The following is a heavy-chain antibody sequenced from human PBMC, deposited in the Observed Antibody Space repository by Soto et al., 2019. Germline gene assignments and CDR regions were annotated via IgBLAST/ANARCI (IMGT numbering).Heavy chain of an antibody. CDR3: ARAPWIQLWLRFDY. V-gene: IGHV4-4*02. D-gene: IGHD5-18*01. CDR1: GGSISSSNW. J-gene: IGHJ4*02. CDR2: IYHSGST. Sequence: SETLSLTCAVSGGSISSSNWWSWVRQPPGKGLEWIGEIYHSGSTNYNPSLKSRVTISVDKSKNQFSLKLSSVTAADTAVYYCARAPWIQLWLRFDYWGRGTLVTVSS.